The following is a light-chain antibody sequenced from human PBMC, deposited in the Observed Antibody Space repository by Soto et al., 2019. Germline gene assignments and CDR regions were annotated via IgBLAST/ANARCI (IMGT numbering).Light chain of an antibody. J-gene: IGKJ5*01. V-gene: IGKV1-39*01. CDR1: QSISSY. CDR2: AAS. Sequence: DIQMTQSPSSLSASVGDRVTITCRASQSISSYLNWYQQKPGTAPNLLIYAASSLQSGVPSRFSDSGSGTDFALTISSMQPEDFATYYCHQTYSNAITFGQGTRLEI. CDR3: HQTYSNAIT.